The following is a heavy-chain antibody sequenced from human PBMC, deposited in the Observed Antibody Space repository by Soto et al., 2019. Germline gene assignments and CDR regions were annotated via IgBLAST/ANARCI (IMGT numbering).Heavy chain of an antibody. D-gene: IGHD1-26*01. Sequence: QVQLVQSGTEVKKPGASVKVSCKASGYTFTNYDISWVRQAPGQGLEWMGWISAYNGNISYARKLQGRITMTADTSTTTAYMELKSLTSDDTAVYYCARGEAHFDYWGQGTLVTVSS. CDR2: ISAYNGNI. J-gene: IGHJ4*02. CDR3: ARGEAHFDY. V-gene: IGHV1-18*01. CDR1: GYTFTNYD.